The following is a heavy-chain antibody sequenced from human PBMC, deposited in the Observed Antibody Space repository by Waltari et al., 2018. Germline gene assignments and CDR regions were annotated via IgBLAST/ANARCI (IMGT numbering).Heavy chain of an antibody. CDR3: ARVVGGDYFDY. CDR2: IYYSGGT. D-gene: IGHD1-26*01. CDR1: GGSISSSSYY. V-gene: IGHV4-39*07. Sequence: QLQLQESGPGLVKPSETLSLTCTVSGGSISSSSYYWGWIRQPPGKGLEWIGSIYYSGGTYYNPSRKRRVTISVDTSKSQFSLKLSSVTAADTAVYYCARVVGGDYFDYWGQGTLVTVSS. J-gene: IGHJ4*02.